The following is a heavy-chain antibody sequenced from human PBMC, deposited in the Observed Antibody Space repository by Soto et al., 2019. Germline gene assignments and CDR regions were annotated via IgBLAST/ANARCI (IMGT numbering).Heavy chain of an antibody. V-gene: IGHV5-51*01. CDR1: GYSFTSYW. CDR3: ARHNRYSSTWFEGWFDP. CDR2: IYPADSDI. J-gene: IGHJ5*02. D-gene: IGHD6-13*01. Sequence: GESLKISCKGFGYSFTSYWIGWVRQTPGKGLEWVGIIYPADSDIRYSPSFQDQVTLSVDKFINTAYLQWSSLKASDTAMYYCARHNRYSSTWFEGWFDPWGQGTLVTVSS.